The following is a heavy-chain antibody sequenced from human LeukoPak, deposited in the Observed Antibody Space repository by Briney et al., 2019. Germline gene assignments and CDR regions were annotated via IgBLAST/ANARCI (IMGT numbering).Heavy chain of an antibody. CDR3: ARHRWELLGAFYYFDY. CDR2: IYYSGCT. Sequence: SETLSLTCTVPGGSISSYYWSWIWQPPGKGLEWMWHIYYSGCTNYNPPLKSGVTISEDPSKNQFSVKLSTVTAADTAVYYCARHRWELLGAFYYFDYWGQGTLVTVSS. J-gene: IGHJ4*02. D-gene: IGHD1-26*01. V-gene: IGHV4-59*08. CDR1: GGSISSYY.